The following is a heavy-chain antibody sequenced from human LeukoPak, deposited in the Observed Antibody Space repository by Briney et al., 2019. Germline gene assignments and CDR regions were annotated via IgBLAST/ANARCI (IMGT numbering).Heavy chain of an antibody. CDR2: ISYDGSNK. V-gene: IGHV3-30*04. CDR1: GFTFSSNA. D-gene: IGHD6-19*01. J-gene: IGHJ4*02. Sequence: PGRSLRLSCAASGFTFSSNAMPWVRQAPGKGLEWVAVISYDGSNKYYADSVKGRFTISTDNSKNTLYLQMNSLRAEDTAVYYCAKVPFSGWFDYWGQGTLVTVSS. CDR3: AKVPFSGWFDY.